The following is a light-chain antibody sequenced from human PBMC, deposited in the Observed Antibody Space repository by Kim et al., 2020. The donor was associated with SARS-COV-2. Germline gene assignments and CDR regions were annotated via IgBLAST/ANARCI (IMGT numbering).Light chain of an antibody. J-gene: IGKJ2*01. CDR1: QSVSSN. CDR2: GAS. V-gene: IGKV3-15*01. CDR3: QQYNNWPPMYT. Sequence: SPGERAHLSCRASQSVSSNLAWYQQKPGQAPRLLIYGASTRATGIPARFSGSGSGTEFTLTISSLQSEDFAVYYCQQYNNWPPMYTFGQGTKLEIK.